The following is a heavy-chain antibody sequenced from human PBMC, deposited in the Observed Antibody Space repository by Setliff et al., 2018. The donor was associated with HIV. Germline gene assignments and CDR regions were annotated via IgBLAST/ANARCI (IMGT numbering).Heavy chain of an antibody. D-gene: IGHD4-4*01. CDR2: IIPAFGRA. Sequence: SVKVSCKASGDTLSIHPISWVRQVPGRGLDWMGGIIPAFGRANYAQKFQGRVTITTDESTTTVFMELTGLRSEDTAVYYCAREGLLVTKVGGAYWYHGMDSWGPGILVTVSS. V-gene: IGHV1-69*05. J-gene: IGHJ4*02. CDR1: GDTLSIHP. CDR3: AREGLLVTKVGGAYWYHGMDS.